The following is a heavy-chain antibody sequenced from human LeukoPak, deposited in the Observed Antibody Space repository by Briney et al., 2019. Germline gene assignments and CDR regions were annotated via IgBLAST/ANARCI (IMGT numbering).Heavy chain of an antibody. J-gene: IGHJ2*01. CDR2: VYGSGETT. V-gene: IGHV3-23*01. CDR1: GFTFSNNA. Sequence: GGSLTLSCVASGFTFSNNAMNWVRQAPGKGLEWVAAVYGSGETTYYADPVKGRFTISRDNSKNTLYLQMNSLRAEDAAVYYCAKDVLRLNYGYFDLWGRGTLVSVSS. D-gene: IGHD3-16*01. CDR3: AKDVLRLNYGYFDL.